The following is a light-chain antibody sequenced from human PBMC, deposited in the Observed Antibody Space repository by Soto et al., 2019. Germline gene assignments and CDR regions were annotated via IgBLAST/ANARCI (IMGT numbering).Light chain of an antibody. CDR2: GAS. Sequence: ETMMSLSAVALSLYKGERDTLSCRASQSVSSNLAWYQQKPGQPPRLLVYGASSRATGIPARFSGSGSGTDFTLTICRLEPEGFAVYYCEQYGSSGTFGQGAKV. J-gene: IGKJ1*01. CDR3: EQYGSSGT. V-gene: IGKV3-20*01. CDR1: QSVSSN.